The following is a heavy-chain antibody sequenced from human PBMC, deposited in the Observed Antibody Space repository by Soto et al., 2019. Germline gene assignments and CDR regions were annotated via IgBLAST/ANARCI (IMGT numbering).Heavy chain of an antibody. CDR2: ISGAGGST. Sequence: EVQLWESGGGWVQPGGSLTVSCAASGFTFSSYAMSWVRQAPGKGLEWVSHISGAGGSTYYADSVKGRFTISRDNSKNTLYLQANSLRAEDTAVYYCAKDLRGGSGSRNFDYWGQVTLVTVSS. J-gene: IGHJ4*02. V-gene: IGHV3-23*01. CDR1: GFTFSSYA. D-gene: IGHD3-10*01. CDR3: AKDLRGGSGSRNFDY.